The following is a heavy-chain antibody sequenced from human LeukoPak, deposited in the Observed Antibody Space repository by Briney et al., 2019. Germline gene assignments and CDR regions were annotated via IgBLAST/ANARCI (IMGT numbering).Heavy chain of an antibody. D-gene: IGHD2-21*02. Sequence: SETLSLTCAVSGVSISPYYWSWNRQPPGKGLEWIGNVYYTGSTNYNPSLKSRVTISVETSKNQFSLKLVSVTAADTALYFCTREVGSFYPGDRRFDTWGQGTLVTVSS. CDR2: VYYTGST. J-gene: IGHJ5*02. CDR1: GVSISPYY. V-gene: IGHV4-59*01. CDR3: TREVGSFYPGDRRFDT.